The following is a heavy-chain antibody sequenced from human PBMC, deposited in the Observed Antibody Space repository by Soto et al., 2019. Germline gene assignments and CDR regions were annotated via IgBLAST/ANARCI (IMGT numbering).Heavy chain of an antibody. Sequence: GGSLRLSCAASGFTFSNAWMSWVRQAPGKGLEWVGRIKSKTDGGTTDYAAPVKGRFTISRDDSKNTLYLQMNSLKTEDTAVYYCTTDQRGGAARFDYWGQGTLVTVSS. CDR2: IKSKTDGGTT. J-gene: IGHJ4*02. CDR1: GFTFSNAW. CDR3: TTDQRGGAARFDY. V-gene: IGHV3-15*01. D-gene: IGHD6-6*01.